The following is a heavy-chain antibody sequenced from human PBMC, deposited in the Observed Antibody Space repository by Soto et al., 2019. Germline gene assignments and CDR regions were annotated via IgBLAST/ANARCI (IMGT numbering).Heavy chain of an antibody. Sequence: QVQLVQSGAEVKKPGSSVKVSCKASGGTFSSYAISWVRQAPGQGLEWMGGIIPIFGTANYAQKFQGRVTITADESTSTAYMELSSLRSEYTAVYYCARLGPNDYGSGSHTFFDYWGQGTLVTVSS. J-gene: IGHJ4*02. D-gene: IGHD3-10*01. CDR3: ARLGPNDYGSGSHTFFDY. CDR2: IIPIFGTA. CDR1: GGTFSSYA. V-gene: IGHV1-69*01.